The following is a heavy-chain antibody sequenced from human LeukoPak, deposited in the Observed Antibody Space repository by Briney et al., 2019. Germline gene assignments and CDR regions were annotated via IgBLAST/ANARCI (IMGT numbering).Heavy chain of an antibody. J-gene: IGHJ4*02. V-gene: IGHV3-23*01. CDR2: ISGSGGST. CDR1: GFTFISYA. Sequence: PGGSLRLSFAASGFTFISYAMGWVRPAPGKGLECVSAISGSGGSTYYADSVKGRFTISRDNSKNTLYLQMNSLTAEDTAVYYCAKDVGEVITAVFDYWGQGTLVTVSS. CDR3: AKDVGEVITAVFDY. D-gene: IGHD3-22*01.